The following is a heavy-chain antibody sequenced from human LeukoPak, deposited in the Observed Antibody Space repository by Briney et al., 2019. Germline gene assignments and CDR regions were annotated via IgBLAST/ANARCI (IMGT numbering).Heavy chain of an antibody. V-gene: IGHV3-23*01. CDR2: ISGSGGST. CDR1: GFTFSSYA. Sequence: GGSLRLSCAASGFTFSSYAMSWVRQAPGKGLEWVSAISGSGGSTYYADSVKGRFTISRDNSKNTLYLQMNSLRAEDTAVYYCARDPTYYDFWSGYYRSAYFDYWGQGTLVTVSS. D-gene: IGHD3-3*01. J-gene: IGHJ4*02. CDR3: ARDPTYYDFWSGYYRSAYFDY.